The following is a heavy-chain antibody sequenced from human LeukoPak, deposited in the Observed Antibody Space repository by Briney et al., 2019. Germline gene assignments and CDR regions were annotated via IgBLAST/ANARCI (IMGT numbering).Heavy chain of an antibody. D-gene: IGHD3-22*01. J-gene: IGHJ4*02. CDR2: ISSSSSYI. Sequence: GGSLRLSCVASGFTFSSYSMNWVRQAPGKGLEWVSSISSSSSYIYYADSVKGRFTISRDNAKNSLYLQMNSLRAEDTAVYYCARDPPSHYYDSSGYFDYWGQGTLVTVSS. V-gene: IGHV3-21*01. CDR1: GFTFSSYS. CDR3: ARDPPSHYYDSSGYFDY.